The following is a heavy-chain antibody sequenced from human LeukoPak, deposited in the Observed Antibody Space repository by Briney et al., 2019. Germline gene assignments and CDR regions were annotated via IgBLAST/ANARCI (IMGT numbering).Heavy chain of an antibody. V-gene: IGHV3-23*01. CDR3: ARGGPTGAIDD. D-gene: IGHD3-16*01. J-gene: IGHJ4*02. Sequence: GGSLRLSCVGSGFTFSTYWMSWVRQAPGRGLEWVSAISGSGGSTYYADSVKGRFTISRDNAKNSLFLQMNSLRVEDTAVYFCARGGPTGAIDDWGQGTLVTVSS. CDR2: ISGSGGST. CDR1: GFTFSTYW.